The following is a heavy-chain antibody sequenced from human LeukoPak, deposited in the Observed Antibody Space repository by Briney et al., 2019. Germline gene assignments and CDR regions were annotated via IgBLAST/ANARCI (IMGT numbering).Heavy chain of an antibody. V-gene: IGHV3-21*01. CDR3: AREPPPIAAAGKGDY. D-gene: IGHD6-13*01. CDR1: GFTFSSYS. J-gene: IGHJ4*02. Sequence: GGSLRLSRAASGFTFSSYSMNWVRQAPGKGLEWVSSISSSSSYIYYADSVKGRFTISRDNAKNSLYLQMNSLRAEDTAVYYCAREPPPIAAAGKGDYWGQGTLVTVSS. CDR2: ISSSSSYI.